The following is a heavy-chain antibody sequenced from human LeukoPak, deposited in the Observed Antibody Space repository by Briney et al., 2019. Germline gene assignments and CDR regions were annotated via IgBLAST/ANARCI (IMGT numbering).Heavy chain of an antibody. CDR2: IYYSGST. J-gene: IGHJ4*02. CDR3: ARWVARFDY. D-gene: IGHD2-15*01. CDR1: GGSISSYY. V-gene: IGHV4-59*01. Sequence: SETLSLTCTVSGGSISSYYWSWIRQPPGEGLEWIGYIYYSGSTNYNPSLKSRVTKSVDTSKNQFSLKLSSVTAADTAVYYCARWVARFDYWGQGTLVTVSS.